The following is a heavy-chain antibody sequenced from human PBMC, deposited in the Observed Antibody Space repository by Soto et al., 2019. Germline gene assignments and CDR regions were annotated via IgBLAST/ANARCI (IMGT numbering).Heavy chain of an antibody. V-gene: IGHV1-18*04. D-gene: IGHD3-10*01. CDR2: VSAKSGDT. Sequence: ASVKVSCKASGFSFTSSGFNWVRQAPGQGLEWVGWVSAKSGDTKCVENLQGRVTMTTDASTNTAYMELRSLRSDDTAIYYCARDRPGISVIRAVKTYNYFDPWGQGTLVTVSS. CDR3: ARDRPGISVIRAVKTYNYFDP. J-gene: IGHJ5*02. CDR1: GFSFTSSG.